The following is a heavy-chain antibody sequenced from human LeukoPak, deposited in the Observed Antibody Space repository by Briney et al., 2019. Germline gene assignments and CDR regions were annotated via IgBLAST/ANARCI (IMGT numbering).Heavy chain of an antibody. CDR1: GGSIGDYY. V-gene: IGHV4-59*12. CDR3: ARGKDSSSWYFMYYFDY. CDR2: IYYSGNT. D-gene: IGHD6-13*01. Sequence: PSETLSLTCTVSGGSIGDYYWSWIRQPPGKGLEWVGYIYYSGNTNYNPSLKSRVTISVDTSKNQFSLKLSSVTAADTAVYYCARGKDSSSWYFMYYFDYWGQGTLVTVSS. J-gene: IGHJ4*02.